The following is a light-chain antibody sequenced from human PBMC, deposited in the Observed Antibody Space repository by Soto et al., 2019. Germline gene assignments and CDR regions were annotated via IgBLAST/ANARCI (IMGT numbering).Light chain of an antibody. CDR1: QSVSKW. V-gene: IGKV1-5*01. CDR3: QQYYSYPT. Sequence: DIQMTQSPSTLSASVGDRFTITCRASQSVSKWLAWYQQKPGKAPKLLIYAASTLQSGVPSRFSGSGSGTDFTLTISCLQSEDFATYYCQQYYSYPTFGQGTKVDIK. CDR2: AAS. J-gene: IGKJ1*01.